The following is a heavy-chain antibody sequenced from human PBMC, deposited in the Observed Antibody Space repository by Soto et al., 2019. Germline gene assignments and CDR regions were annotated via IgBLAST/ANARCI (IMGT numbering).Heavy chain of an antibody. D-gene: IGHD2-8*02. J-gene: IGHJ4*02. CDR3: TRDSGFTGDPLY. V-gene: IGHV4-4*02. CDR2: ISPGGTT. Sequence: QVQLQELGPGLVEPSGTLSLTCAVSGSSITNNNWWSWVRQPPGKGPEWIGEISPGGTTNYNPSIKSRDTISIATSKPHLSLRVTSATAAASAIYYRTRDSGFTGDPLYWCQGTVVTVSS. CDR1: GSSITNNNW.